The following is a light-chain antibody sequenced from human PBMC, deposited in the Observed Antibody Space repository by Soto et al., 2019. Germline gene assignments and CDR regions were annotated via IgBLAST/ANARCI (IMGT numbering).Light chain of an antibody. Sequence: QPVLTQPPSASASLGASVTLTCTLSSGYSNYKVDWYHQRPGRGPRFVMRVGTGGIVGSKGDGIPDRFSVLGSGLNRYLTIKNILEEDESDYHCGADHGSGSNFVLFGGGTKLTVL. CDR3: GADHGSGSNFVL. V-gene: IGLV9-49*01. J-gene: IGLJ2*01. CDR1: SGYSNYK. CDR2: VGTGGIVG.